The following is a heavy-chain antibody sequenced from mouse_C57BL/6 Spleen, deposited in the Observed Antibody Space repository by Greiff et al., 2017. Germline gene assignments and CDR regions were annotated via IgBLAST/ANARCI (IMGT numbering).Heavy chain of an antibody. CDR3: ARALYYYGSSPWFAY. V-gene: IGHV1-18*01. Sequence: EVQLKESGPELVKPGASVKIPCKASGYTFTDYNMDWVKQSHGKSLEWIGDINPNNGGTIYNQKFKGKATLTVDKSSSTAYMELRSLTSEDTAVYYCARALYYYGSSPWFAYWGQGTLVTVSA. D-gene: IGHD1-1*01. J-gene: IGHJ3*01. CDR2: INPNNGGT. CDR1: GYTFTDYN.